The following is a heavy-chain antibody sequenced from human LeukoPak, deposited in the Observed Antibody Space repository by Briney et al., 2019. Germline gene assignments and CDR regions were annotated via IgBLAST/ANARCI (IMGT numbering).Heavy chain of an antibody. Sequence: PGGSLRLSCAASGFTFSSYAMSWVRQAPGKGLEWVSAISGSGGSTYYADSVKGRFTISRDNSKNTLYLQMNSLRAEDTAVYYCAKVLLWFGELPYYFDYWGQRTLVTVSS. V-gene: IGHV3-23*01. J-gene: IGHJ4*02. CDR1: GFTFSSYA. CDR3: AKVLLWFGELPYYFDY. CDR2: ISGSGGST. D-gene: IGHD3-10*01.